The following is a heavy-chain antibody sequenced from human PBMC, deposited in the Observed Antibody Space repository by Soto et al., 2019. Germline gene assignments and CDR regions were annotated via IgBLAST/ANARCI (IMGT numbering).Heavy chain of an antibody. CDR3: ARTYSSSWSPFDY. J-gene: IGHJ4*02. CDR1: GGSISSNY. D-gene: IGHD6-13*01. CDR2: IYYSGNT. Sequence: SETLSLTCAVSGGSISSNYWSWIRQPPGKGLEWIGYIYYSGNTNYNPSLKSRVTISVDTSKNQFSLKLSSVTAADTAVYYCARTYSSSWSPFDYWGQGTLVTVSS. V-gene: IGHV4-59*12.